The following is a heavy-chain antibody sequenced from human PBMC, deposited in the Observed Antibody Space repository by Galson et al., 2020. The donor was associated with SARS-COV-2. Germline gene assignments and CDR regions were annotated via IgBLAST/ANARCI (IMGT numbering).Heavy chain of an antibody. CDR1: GFTFSNYA. CDR3: AKHPRHPAVTDEYFQY. J-gene: IGHJ1*01. CDR2: TSGSGATT. V-gene: IGHV3-23*01. Sequence: GESLKISCAASGFTFSNYAMSWVRQAPGKGLEWVSITSGSGATTYYADSVKGRFTISRDKSKNTLYLQMNSLRAEDTAVYYCAKHPRHPAVTDEYFQYWGQGTLVTVSS. D-gene: IGHD3-10*01.